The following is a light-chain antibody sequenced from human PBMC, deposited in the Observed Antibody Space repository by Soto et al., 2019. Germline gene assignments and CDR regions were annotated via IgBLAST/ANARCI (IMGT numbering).Light chain of an antibody. CDR1: ESISSN. CDR2: GAS. V-gene: IGKV3D-15*01. Sequence: EIVMTQSPGTLSVSPGERVTLSCGASESISSNLAWYQQTPGQAPRLLIYGASTRATGVPDRFSGSGSGTYFTLTISSLQSADFAVYYCQQYNDWPPWTFGQGTKVEIK. J-gene: IGKJ1*01. CDR3: QQYNDWPPWT.